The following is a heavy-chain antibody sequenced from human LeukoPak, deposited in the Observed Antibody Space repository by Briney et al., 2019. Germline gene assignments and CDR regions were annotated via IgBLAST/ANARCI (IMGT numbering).Heavy chain of an antibody. CDR2: ISGYNGNT. J-gene: IGHJ3*02. CDR1: GYTFTTYN. V-gene: IGHV1-18*01. CDR3: ASLKNYYDSSGYLVTDAFDI. Sequence: ASVKVSCKASGYTFTTYNINWVRQAPGQGLEWMGWISGYNGNTNYAQKLQGRVTMTTDTSTSTAYMELRSLKSDDSAVYYCASLKNYYDSSGYLVTDAFDIWGQGTMVTVSS. D-gene: IGHD3-22*01.